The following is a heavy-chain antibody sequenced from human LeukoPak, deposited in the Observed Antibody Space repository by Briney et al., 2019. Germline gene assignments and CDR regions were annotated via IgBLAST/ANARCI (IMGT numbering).Heavy chain of an antibody. Sequence: PSETLSLTCTVSGGSISSYYWSWIRQPPGKGLEWIGYIYYSGSTYYNPSLKSRVTISVDTSKNQFSLKLSSVTAADTAVYYCAGEPYYYDSSGYTGVYWGQGTLVTVSS. CDR1: GGSISSYY. D-gene: IGHD3-22*01. CDR2: IYYSGST. CDR3: AGEPYYYDSSGYTGVY. J-gene: IGHJ4*02. V-gene: IGHV4-59*12.